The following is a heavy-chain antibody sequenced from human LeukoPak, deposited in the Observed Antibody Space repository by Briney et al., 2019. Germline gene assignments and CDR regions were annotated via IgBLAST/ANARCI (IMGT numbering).Heavy chain of an antibody. CDR3: ARQPEGTWFDP. CDR1: GYSFSAYW. Sequence: GELLKISCQGSGYSFSAYWITWVRQMPGKGLEWMGRIDPSDSYTNYSPSFQGHVTISADKSFSTAYLQWSSLKASDTAMYYCARQPEGTWFDPWGQDTLDTVSS. V-gene: IGHV5-10-1*01. J-gene: IGHJ5*02. D-gene: IGHD1-1*01. CDR2: IDPSDSYT.